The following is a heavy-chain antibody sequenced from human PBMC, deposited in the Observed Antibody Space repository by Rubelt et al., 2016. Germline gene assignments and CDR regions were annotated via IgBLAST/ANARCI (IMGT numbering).Heavy chain of an antibody. Sequence: QVQLQESAPGLVKPSQTLSLTCAVYGGSFSGYYWSWIRQAPGKGLEWIGEINHSGSTNYNPSLKSRVAISVDTSKNQLSLKLSSVTAADTAVDHCARQPPDTAAFDYWGQGVLVTVSS. CDR1: GGSFSGYY. CDR3: ARQPPDTAAFDY. D-gene: IGHD2-21*02. J-gene: IGHJ4*02. CDR2: INHSGST. V-gene: IGHV4-34*09.